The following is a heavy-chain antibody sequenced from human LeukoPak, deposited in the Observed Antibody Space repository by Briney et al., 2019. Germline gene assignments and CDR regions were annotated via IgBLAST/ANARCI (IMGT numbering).Heavy chain of an antibody. CDR1: GGSISSHN. D-gene: IGHD5-24*01. Sequence: SETLSLTCTVPGGSISSHNWCWSWDPPRTGLEWIGYIYYSGTTNYNPALKRRVTISEDTSKNQFSLKLGSVTAAYTAVYYCARDGYNNWFDPWGQGTLVTVSS. J-gene: IGHJ5*02. CDR2: IYYSGTT. CDR3: ARDGYNNWFDP. V-gene: IGHV4-59*11.